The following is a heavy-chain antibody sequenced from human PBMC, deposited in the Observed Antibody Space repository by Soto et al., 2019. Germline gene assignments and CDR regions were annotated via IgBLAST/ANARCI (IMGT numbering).Heavy chain of an antibody. D-gene: IGHD6-19*01. CDR3: AKDAVAGSGDYDWFDP. Sequence: EVHLLESGGGLLQPGGSLRLSCAASGFTFSIYAMSWVRQAPGGGLEWVSTFGGREKYYADSVKGRFTISRDNSKNAVFLQMNRLRVEDTAIYYCAKDAVAGSGDYDWFDPWGQGTLVTVSS. CDR2: FGGREK. J-gene: IGHJ5*02. V-gene: IGHV3-23*01. CDR1: GFTFSIYA.